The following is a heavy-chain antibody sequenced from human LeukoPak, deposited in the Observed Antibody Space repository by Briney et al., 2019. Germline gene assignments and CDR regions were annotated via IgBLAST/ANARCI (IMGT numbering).Heavy chain of an antibody. Sequence: GGSLRLSCAASGFTFSSYWMHWVRQVPGKGLVWVSRSNSDGSSTSYADSVKGRCTISRDNSKNTLYLQMNSLRPEDTAVYYCAKGRSSGYPYAFDIWGQGTMVTVSS. V-gene: IGHV3-74*01. J-gene: IGHJ3*02. CDR3: AKGRSSGYPYAFDI. CDR1: GFTFSSYW. D-gene: IGHD3-22*01. CDR2: SNSDGSST.